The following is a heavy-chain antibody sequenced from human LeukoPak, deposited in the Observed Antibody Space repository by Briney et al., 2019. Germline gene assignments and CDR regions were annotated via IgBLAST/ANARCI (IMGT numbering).Heavy chain of an antibody. CDR1: SYTFTRYG. CDR2: ISGYNGNT. V-gene: IGHV1-18*01. CDR3: ARSGRGTYYYFDL. J-gene: IGHJ4*02. Sequence: SVKVSCKASSYTFTRYGISWVRQAPGQGLEWMGWISGYNGNTNYAQKFQGGVSMTADTSTSTAYMELRSLRSDDTAVYYCARSGRGTYYYFDLWGQGTLVTVSS. D-gene: IGHD1-26*01.